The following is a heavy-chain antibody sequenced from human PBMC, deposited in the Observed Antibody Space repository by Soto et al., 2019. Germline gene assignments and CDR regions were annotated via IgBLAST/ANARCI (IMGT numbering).Heavy chain of an antibody. Sequence: QVQLVQSGAEVKKPGASVKVSCKASGYTFTGNYMHWVRQAPGQGLEWMGWIKPNSGGTNYAQKFQGRVTVTRDTSISTAYMELSRLRSYDTAVYYCARAGDSRSPFDIWGQGTMVTVSS. J-gene: IGHJ3*02. CDR1: GYTFTGNY. CDR3: ARAGDSRSPFDI. CDR2: IKPNSGGT. D-gene: IGHD6-6*01. V-gene: IGHV1-2*02.